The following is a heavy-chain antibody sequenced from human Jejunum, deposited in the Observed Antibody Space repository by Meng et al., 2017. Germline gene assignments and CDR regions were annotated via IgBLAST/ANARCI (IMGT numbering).Heavy chain of an antibody. CDR2: ISYDGSRK. D-gene: IGHD3-22*01. Sequence: GGSLRLSCAASGIIFSSYAVHWVRQAPGEGLEWVAVISYDGSRKYQADSVKGRFTIPRDNSKNTVYLQMNNLRTEDTAVYYCARDYYDSSATQGGGSEYWGQGTLVTVSS. CDR1: GIIFSSYA. V-gene: IGHV3-30*01. J-gene: IGHJ4*02. CDR3: ARDYYDSSATQGGGSEY.